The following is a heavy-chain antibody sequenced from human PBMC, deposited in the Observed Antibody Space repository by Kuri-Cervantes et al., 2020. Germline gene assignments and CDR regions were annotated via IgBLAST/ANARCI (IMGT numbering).Heavy chain of an antibody. J-gene: IGHJ5*02. CDR1: GGSISSYY. CDR2: IHYSGST. CDR3: AREGEGYCSGGSCYSGNWFDP. Sequence: SETLSLTCTVSGGSISSYYWSWIRQPPGKGLEWIGYIHYSGSTNYNPSLKSRVTISVDTSKNQFSLKLSSVTAADTAVYYCAREGEGYCSGGSCYSGNWFDPRGQGTLVTVSS. V-gene: IGHV4-59*12. D-gene: IGHD2-15*01.